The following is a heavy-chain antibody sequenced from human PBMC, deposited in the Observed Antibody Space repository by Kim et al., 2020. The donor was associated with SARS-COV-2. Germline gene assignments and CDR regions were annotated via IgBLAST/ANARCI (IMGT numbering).Heavy chain of an antibody. D-gene: IGHD5-12*01. J-gene: IGHJ4*02. CDR2: T. CDR3: ARRLATMGTDY. Sequence: TNYNPSLKSRVTISVDKSKNQFALKLSSVTAADTAVYYCARRLATMGTDYWGQGTLVTVSS. V-gene: IGHV4-4*02.